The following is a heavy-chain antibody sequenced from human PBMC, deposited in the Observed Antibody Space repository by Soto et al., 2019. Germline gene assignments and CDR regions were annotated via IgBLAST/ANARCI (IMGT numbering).Heavy chain of an antibody. J-gene: IGHJ3*02. Sequence: LRLSCAASGFTFDDYAMHWVRQAPGKGLEWVSGISWNSGSIGYADSVKGRFTISRDNAKNSLYLQMNSLRAEDTALYYCAKDPGQALVGATSALDIWGQGTMVTVSS. CDR1: GFTFDDYA. CDR3: AKDPGQALVGATSALDI. CDR2: ISWNSGSI. V-gene: IGHV3-9*01. D-gene: IGHD1-26*01.